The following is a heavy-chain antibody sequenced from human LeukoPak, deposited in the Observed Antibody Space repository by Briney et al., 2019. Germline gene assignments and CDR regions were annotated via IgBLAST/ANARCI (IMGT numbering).Heavy chain of an antibody. J-gene: IGHJ4*02. CDR3: ARGMSYYDSSGYYGY. CDR1: GGTFSSYA. Sequence: ASVKVSCKASGGTFSSYAISWVRQAPGQGLEWMGRIIPILGIANYAQKFQGRVTITADKSTSTAYRELSSLRSEDTAVYYCARGMSYYDSSGYYGYWGQGTLVTVSS. D-gene: IGHD3-22*01. CDR2: IIPILGIA. V-gene: IGHV1-69*04.